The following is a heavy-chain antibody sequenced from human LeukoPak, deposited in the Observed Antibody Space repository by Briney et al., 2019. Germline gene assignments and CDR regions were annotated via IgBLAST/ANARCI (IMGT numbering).Heavy chain of an antibody. D-gene: IGHD6-19*01. CDR2: ISGSGGST. Sequence: GGSLRLSCAASGFTFSSYAMSWVRQAPGKGLEWVSAISGSGGSTYYADSVKGRFTISRDNSKNTLYLQMNSLRAEDTAVYYCATDSGWGRFVDYWGQGTLVTVSS. J-gene: IGHJ4*02. CDR1: GFTFSSYA. CDR3: ATDSGWGRFVDY. V-gene: IGHV3-23*01.